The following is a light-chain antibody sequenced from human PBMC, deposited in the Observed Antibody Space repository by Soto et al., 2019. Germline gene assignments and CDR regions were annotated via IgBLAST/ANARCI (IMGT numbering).Light chain of an antibody. J-gene: IGLJ2*01. CDR2: DVS. CDR3: TSYTSSSTLEV. Sequence: QSVLTQPASVSGSPGQSITISCTGTSSDGGGYNYVSWYQQHPGTAPKLMIYDVSYRPSGVSNRFSGSKSGNTASLTISGLQAEDEADYYCTSYTSSSTLEVFGGGTKLTVL. V-gene: IGLV2-14*01. CDR1: SSDGGGYNY.